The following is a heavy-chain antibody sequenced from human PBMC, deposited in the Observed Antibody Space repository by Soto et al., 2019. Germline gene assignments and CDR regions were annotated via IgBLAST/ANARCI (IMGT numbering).Heavy chain of an antibody. D-gene: IGHD3-3*01. J-gene: IGHJ6*02. CDR3: GADGDSDFWSGPVYYYGLDF. CDR2: IVVGSGNT. V-gene: IGHV1-58*01. Sequence: SVKVSCKASGFTFTSSAVQWVRQARGQRLEWKGWIVVGSGNTNYAQKFQERVTITRDMSTSTAYMELSSLRSEDTAVYYFGADGDSDFWSGPVYYYGLDFWGQGTTVTVSS. CDR1: GFTFTSSA.